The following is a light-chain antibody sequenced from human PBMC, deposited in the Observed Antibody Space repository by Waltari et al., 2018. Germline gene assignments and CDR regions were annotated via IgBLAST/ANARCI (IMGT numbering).Light chain of an antibody. CDR3: QQYNEWPPYT. V-gene: IGKV3-15*01. J-gene: IGKJ2*01. CDR2: GAA. CDR1: QSVSSD. Sequence: EIVMTQSPATLSVSPGERASLSCRASQSVSSDLAWYQQKPGQAPSPLIYGAATGATGIPDRVSGSGSVTEFTLTISSLQSEDSAIYYCQQYNEWPPYTFGQGTKLEI.